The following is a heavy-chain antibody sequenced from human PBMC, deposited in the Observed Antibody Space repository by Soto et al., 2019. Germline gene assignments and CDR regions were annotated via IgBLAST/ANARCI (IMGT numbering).Heavy chain of an antibody. CDR3: ARAGGLGAVAADY. V-gene: IGHV4-30-2*01. D-gene: IGHD6-19*01. Sequence: QVQLQESGSGLVKPSQTLSLTCAVSGGSISSGGYSWSWIRQPPGKGLEWIGYIYHSGSTYYNPSLKSRVTISVDRSKNQFSLKLSSVTAADTAVYYCARAGGLGAVAADYWGQGTLVTVSS. CDR2: IYHSGST. J-gene: IGHJ4*02. CDR1: GGSISSGGYS.